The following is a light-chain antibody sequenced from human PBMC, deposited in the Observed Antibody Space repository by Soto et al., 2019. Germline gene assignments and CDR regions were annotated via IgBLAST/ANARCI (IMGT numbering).Light chain of an antibody. V-gene: IGLV1-44*01. CDR2: TNN. Sequence: QSVLTQPTSASGTPGQRVTISCSGRSSSIGSNSVNWYQQLPRTAPKVLIYTNNQRPSGVPDRFSGSTSVTSASLAISGLQSEAEADYYCAAWDGSLNVYVFGTGTKVTVL. CDR1: SSSIGSNS. CDR3: AAWDGSLNVYV. J-gene: IGLJ1*01.